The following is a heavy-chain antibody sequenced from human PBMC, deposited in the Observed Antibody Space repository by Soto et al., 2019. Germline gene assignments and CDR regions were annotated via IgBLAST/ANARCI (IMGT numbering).Heavy chain of an antibody. D-gene: IGHD3-10*01. Sequence: QVQLQESGPGLVKPSETLSLTCTVSGGSITNYYCSWFRQPPGKGLEWIGYIQYNGYSAYNLSLKRRVTMAIDTSKTQFSLMLESVTATDTAVYYCARHGFGSLHGLVDVWGQGTTVIGSS. V-gene: IGHV4-59*08. CDR1: GGSITNYY. J-gene: IGHJ6*02. CDR3: ARHGFGSLHGLVDV. CDR2: IQYNGYS.